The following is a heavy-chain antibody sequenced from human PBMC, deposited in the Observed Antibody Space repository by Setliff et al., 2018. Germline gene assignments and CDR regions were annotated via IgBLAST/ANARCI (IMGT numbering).Heavy chain of an antibody. V-gene: IGHV3-7*03. CDR1: GFTYNNCW. Sequence: GGSLRLSCGASGFTYNNCWVSWVRQAPGKGLEWLASINPDGSEKYYVDSVKGRFTIFRDGSKNTLYLQMTSLRAEDTAVYYCAKPQVELRWGFESWGQGTPVTVSS. CDR3: AKPQVELRWGFES. CDR2: INPDGSEK. D-gene: IGHD1-7*01. J-gene: IGHJ4*02.